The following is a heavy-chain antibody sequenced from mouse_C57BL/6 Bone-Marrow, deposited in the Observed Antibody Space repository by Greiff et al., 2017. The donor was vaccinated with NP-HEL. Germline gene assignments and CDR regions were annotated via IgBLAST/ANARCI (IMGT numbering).Heavy chain of an antibody. CDR2: IYPGNSDT. CDR3: TVVATNYFDY. Sequence: VQLQQSGTVLARPGASVKMSCKTSGYTFTSYWMHWVKQRPGQGLEWIGAIYPGNSDTSYNQKFKGKAKLTAVTSASTAYMELSRPTNEDSAVYYCTVVATNYFDYWGQGTTLTVSS. J-gene: IGHJ2*01. V-gene: IGHV1-5*01. D-gene: IGHD1-1*01. CDR1: GYTFTSYW.